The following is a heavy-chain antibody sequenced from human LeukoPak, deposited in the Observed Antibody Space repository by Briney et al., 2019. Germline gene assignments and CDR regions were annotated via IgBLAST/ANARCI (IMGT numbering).Heavy chain of an antibody. D-gene: IGHD3-22*01. CDR1: GFTFSSYA. CDR3: ARAGYYYDSSPDY. J-gene: IGHJ4*02. Sequence: KAGGSLRLSCAASGFTFSSYAMSWVRQAPGKGLEWVSSISSSSSYIYYADSVKGRFTISRDNAKNSLYLQMNSLRAEDTAVYYCARAGYYYDSSPDYWGQGTLVTVSS. CDR2: ISSSSSYI. V-gene: IGHV3-21*01.